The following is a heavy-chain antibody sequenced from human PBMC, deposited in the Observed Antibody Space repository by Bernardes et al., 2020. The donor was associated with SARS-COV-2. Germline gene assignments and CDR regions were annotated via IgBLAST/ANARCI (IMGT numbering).Heavy chain of an antibody. V-gene: IGHV3-23*01. D-gene: IGHD2-15*01. CDR1: GFTFGSFA. CDR2: ICCNGDNT. Sequence: GGSLRLSCTGSGFTFGSFAMNWVRQAPGKGLEWVSGICCNGDNTYYADSVKGRFTVSRDNSKSTLYLQMNSLRAEDMAVYYCARSGTLRPLVVASWGQGTLVTVSS. J-gene: IGHJ4*02. CDR3: ARSGTLRPLVVAS.